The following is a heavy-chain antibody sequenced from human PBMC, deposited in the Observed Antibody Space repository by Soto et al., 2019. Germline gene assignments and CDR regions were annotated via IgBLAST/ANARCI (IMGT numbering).Heavy chain of an antibody. D-gene: IGHD2-2*01. CDR2: INHSGST. J-gene: IGHJ5*01. Sequence: PSETLSLTCAVYGGSFSGYYLSWIRQPPGKGLEWIGEINHSGSTNYNPSLKSRVTISVDTSKNQFSLKLSSVTAADTAVYYCARVVPAAMMGWFDYWGQGTLVTVSS. CDR3: ARVVPAAMMGWFDY. CDR1: GGSFSGYY. V-gene: IGHV4-34*01.